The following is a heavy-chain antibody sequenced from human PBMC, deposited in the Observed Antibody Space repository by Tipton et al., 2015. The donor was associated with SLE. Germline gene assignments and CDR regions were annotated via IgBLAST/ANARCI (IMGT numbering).Heavy chain of an antibody. CDR2: INHSGST. D-gene: IGHD1-26*01. J-gene: IGHJ4*02. CDR1: GGSFSGYY. CDR3: ARHSRGRGGATPFDY. V-gene: IGHV4-34*01. Sequence: TLSLTCAVYGGSFSGYYWSWIRQPPGKGVEWIGEINHSGSTNYNPSLKSRVTISVDTSKNQFSLKLSSVTAADTAVYYCARHSRGRGGATPFDYWGQGTLVTVSS.